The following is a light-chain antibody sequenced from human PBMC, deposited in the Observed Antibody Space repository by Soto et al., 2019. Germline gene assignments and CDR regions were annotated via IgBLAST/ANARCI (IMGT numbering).Light chain of an antibody. J-gene: IGKJ5*01. V-gene: IGKV1-5*03. Sequence: DIQMTQSPSTLSASVGDRVTITYRASQSISYWLAWYQQKPGKAPKLLIYKASSLESGVPSRFSGSGSGTEFTLTISSLQPDDFATYYCQQYHSYPIAFGQGTRLAIK. CDR3: QQYHSYPIA. CDR2: KAS. CDR1: QSISYW.